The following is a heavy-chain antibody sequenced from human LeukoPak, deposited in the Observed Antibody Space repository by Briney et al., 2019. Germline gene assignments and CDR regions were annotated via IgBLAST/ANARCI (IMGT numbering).Heavy chain of an antibody. CDR1: GGFLSGFY. J-gene: IGHJ4*02. CDR2: IHYSGST. V-gene: IGHV4-59*01. CDR3: ARPDTNMVQSSFDN. Sequence: SETLSLTCSVSGGFLSGFYWGWIRQPPGEGLEYIAYIHYSGSTNYNPSLKSRVTISVDRSMNQFSLTLTSATAADTAVYYCARPDTNMVQSSFDNRAPGTPLTVSS. D-gene: IGHD5-18*01.